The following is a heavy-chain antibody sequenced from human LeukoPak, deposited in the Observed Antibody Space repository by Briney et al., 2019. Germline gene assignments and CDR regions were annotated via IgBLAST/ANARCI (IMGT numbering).Heavy chain of an antibody. J-gene: IGHJ4*02. V-gene: IGHV4-38-2*02. Sequence: PSETLSLTCTVSGYSISSGYYWGWIRQPPGKGLEWIGSIYHSGSTYYNPSLKSRVTISVDTSKNQFSLKLSSVTAADTAVYYCARVSVLRGRYYDSSGYYFDYWGQGTLSPSPQ. CDR1: GYSISSGYY. CDR3: ARVSVLRGRYYDSSGYYFDY. D-gene: IGHD3-22*01. CDR2: IYHSGST.